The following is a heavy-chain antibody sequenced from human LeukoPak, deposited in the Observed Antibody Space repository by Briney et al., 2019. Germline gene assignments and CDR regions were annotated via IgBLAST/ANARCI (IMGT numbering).Heavy chain of an antibody. V-gene: IGHV3-11*06. Sequence: GGSLRLSCAASGFTFSDYYMSWIRQAPGKGLEWVSYISSSSSYTNYADSVKGRFTISRDNAKNSLYLQMNSLRAENTAVYYCARSWRRNYGSGSSPGDYWGQGTLVTVSS. CDR3: ARSWRRNYGSGSSPGDY. D-gene: IGHD3-10*01. CDR1: GFTFSDYY. J-gene: IGHJ4*02. CDR2: ISSSSSYT.